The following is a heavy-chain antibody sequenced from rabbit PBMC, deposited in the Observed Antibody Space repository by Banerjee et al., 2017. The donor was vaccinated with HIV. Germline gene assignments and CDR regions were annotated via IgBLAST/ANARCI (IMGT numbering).Heavy chain of an antibody. CDR3: ARTGVDAFYFNL. V-gene: IGHV1S45*01. D-gene: IGHD6-1*01. J-gene: IGHJ4*01. Sequence: QQQLEESGGGLVKPEGSLTLSCTASGFSFSNKYVMCWVRQAPGKGLEWIACINAGSYGTTYYASWAKGRFTITRSTSLNTVTLQLNSLTAADTATYFCARTGVDAFYFNLWGPGTLVTVS. CDR1: GFSFSNKYV. CDR2: INAGSYGTT.